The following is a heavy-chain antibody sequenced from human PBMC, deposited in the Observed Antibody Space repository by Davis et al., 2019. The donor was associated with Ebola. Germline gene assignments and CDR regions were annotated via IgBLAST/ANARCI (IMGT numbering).Heavy chain of an antibody. CDR2: IYYTGSA. V-gene: IGHV4-59*11. Sequence: PSETLSLTCTVSGVSISTHYWRWIRQPPGKRLEWIGSIYYTGSAYYNSSLNSRVTISVDTSKNQFSLKLSSVTAADTAMYYCAERGGSVWGQGTLVTVSS. J-gene: IGHJ4*02. D-gene: IGHD3-16*01. CDR3: AERGGSV. CDR1: GVSISTHY.